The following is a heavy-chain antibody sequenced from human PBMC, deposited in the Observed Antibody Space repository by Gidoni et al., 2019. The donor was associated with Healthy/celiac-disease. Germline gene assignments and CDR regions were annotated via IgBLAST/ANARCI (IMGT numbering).Heavy chain of an antibody. J-gene: IGHJ6*02. CDR1: GFAFSSYA. V-gene: IGHV3-64D*06. D-gene: IGHD1-26*01. Sequence: EVQLVQSGGGLVQPGGSLRLSCSAAGFAFSSYAMHWVRQAPGKGLEYVSAISSNGGSTYYADSVKGRFTISRDNSKNTLYLQMSSLRAEDTAVYYCARVGVSFYYYGMDVWGQGTTVTVSS. CDR2: ISSNGGST. CDR3: ARVGVSFYYYGMDV.